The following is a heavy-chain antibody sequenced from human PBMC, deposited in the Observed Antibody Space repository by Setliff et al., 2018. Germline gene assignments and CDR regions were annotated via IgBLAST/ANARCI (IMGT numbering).Heavy chain of an antibody. CDR3: ARFRRGVALGWFDP. V-gene: IGHV4-34*01. J-gene: IGHJ5*02. D-gene: IGHD3-10*01. Sequence: PSETLSLTCAVYGGSFSGYYWSWIRQPPGKGLEWIGEINHSGSTNYNPSLQSRVTISVDTSKNQFSLKLSSVTAADTAVYYCARFRRGVALGWFDPWGQGTLVTVSS. CDR1: GGSFSGYY. CDR2: INHSGST.